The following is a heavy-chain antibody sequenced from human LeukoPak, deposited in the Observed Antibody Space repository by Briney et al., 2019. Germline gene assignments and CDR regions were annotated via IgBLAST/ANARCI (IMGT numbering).Heavy chain of an antibody. CDR1: GHTFTGYY. D-gene: IGHD2-2*01. CDR2: INPNSGGT. J-gene: IGHJ6*04. CDR3: ARGSRVVVPAAHTGMDV. V-gene: IGHV1-2*04. Sequence: ASVKVSCKASGHTFTGYYMHWVRQAPGQGLEWMGWINPNSGGTNYAQKFQGWVTMTRDTSISTAYMELSRLRSDDTAVYYCARGSRVVVPAAHTGMDVWGKGTTVTVSS.